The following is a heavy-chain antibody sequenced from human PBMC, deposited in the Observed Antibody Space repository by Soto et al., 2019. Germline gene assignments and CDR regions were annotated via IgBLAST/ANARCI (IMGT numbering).Heavy chain of an antibody. V-gene: IGHV4-31*11. Sequence: SETLSLTCVVSGYSITACGYYLSLIRHHPGKGLEWIGSFYSSGSIIYNPSLRSRVSISGDTSSNQFSMSLTSVTAADTARYYCARMYSSGSGWFHPWGQGTLVT. D-gene: IGHD6-19*01. CDR2: FYSSGSI. J-gene: IGHJ5*02. CDR3: ARMYSSGSGWFHP. CDR1: GYSITACGYY.